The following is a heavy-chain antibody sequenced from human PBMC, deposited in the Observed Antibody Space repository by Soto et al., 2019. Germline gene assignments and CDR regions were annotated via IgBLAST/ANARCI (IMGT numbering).Heavy chain of an antibody. Sequence: QVQLVQSGAEVKKPGASVKVSCKASGYTFTSYGISWVRQAPGQGLEWMGWISAYNGNTNYAQKLQGRVAMTTDTSTSTADMELRSLRSDDPAVYYCARSSGSAYWFDPWGQGTLVTVSS. CDR2: ISAYNGNT. J-gene: IGHJ5*02. V-gene: IGHV1-18*01. D-gene: IGHD6-6*01. CDR1: GYTFTSYG. CDR3: ARSSGSAYWFDP.